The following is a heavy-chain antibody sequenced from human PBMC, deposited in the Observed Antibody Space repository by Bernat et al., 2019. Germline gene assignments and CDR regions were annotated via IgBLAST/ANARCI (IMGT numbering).Heavy chain of an antibody. Sequence: QVQLQESGPGLVKPSETLSLTCTVSGDSISSYYWTWIRQPPGMGLEWIGYISYSGSTNYNPSLKSRVTISVDTSKSQFSLKLNSVTAADTAVYYCARGGSWCDYWGQGTLVTVSS. CDR2: ISYSGST. CDR3: ARGGSWCDY. CDR1: GDSISSYY. J-gene: IGHJ4*02. V-gene: IGHV4-59*01. D-gene: IGHD6-13*01.